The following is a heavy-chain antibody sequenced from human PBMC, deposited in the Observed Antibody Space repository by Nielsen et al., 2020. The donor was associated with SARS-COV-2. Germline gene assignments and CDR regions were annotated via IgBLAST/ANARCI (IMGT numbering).Heavy chain of an antibody. CDR1: GFTFSDYY. V-gene: IGHV3-11*04. CDR3: ARAPSYFEY. J-gene: IGHJ4*02. CDR2: INLSGSTK. Sequence: GESLKISCAASGFTFSDYYMSWIRQAPGKGPEWLAYINLSGSTKAYADSVRGRFTISRDNAKNSLYLQMDTLRAEDTAVYYCARAPSYFEYWGQGTLVSVSS.